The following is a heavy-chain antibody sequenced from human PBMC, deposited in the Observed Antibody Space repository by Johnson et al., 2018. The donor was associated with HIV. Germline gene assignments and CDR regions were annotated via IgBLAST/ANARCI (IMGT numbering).Heavy chain of an antibody. J-gene: IGHJ3*02. CDR1: GFNFGDDS. V-gene: IGHV3-7*01. CDR2: IKQDGTEK. CDR3: AKDEEGYSSAWSAGTAFDI. Sequence: VQLVESGGGLVQPGRSMRLSCTASGFNFGDDSMAWVRQAQGKGLEWVANIKQDGTEKFYADSVKGRFTISRDNSKNTLYLQMNSLRAEDTAVYYCAKDEEGYSSAWSAGTAFDIWGQGTMVTVSS. D-gene: IGHD6-13*01.